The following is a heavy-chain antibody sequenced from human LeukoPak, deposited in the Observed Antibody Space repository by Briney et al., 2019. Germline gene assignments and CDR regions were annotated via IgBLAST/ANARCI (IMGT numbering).Heavy chain of an antibody. CDR1: GFTFREYW. J-gene: IGHJ4*02. D-gene: IGHD6-13*01. V-gene: IGHV3-30*02. CDR3: ARVPPPGIAAAGTGIGY. CDR2: IRYDGTNT. Sequence: GGSLRLSCEASGFTFREYWMSWVRQAPGKGLEWVAFIRYDGTNTYYADSVKGRFTISRDNSKNTLYLQMNSLRAEDTAVYYCARVPPPGIAAAGTGIGYWGQGTLVTVSS.